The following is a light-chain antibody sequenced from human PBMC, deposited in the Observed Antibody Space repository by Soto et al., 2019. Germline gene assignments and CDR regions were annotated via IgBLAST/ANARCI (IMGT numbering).Light chain of an antibody. CDR3: AAWDDSLNAYV. J-gene: IGLJ1*01. V-gene: IGLV1-44*01. Sequence: QSVLTLPPSASGTPGQRVTISCSGSSSNIMSNTVNWYQVLPGTAPKVLIQGNHQRPSGVPARFSGSKSGTSASLAISGLQSEDEADYYCAAWDDSLNAYVFGTGTKLTVL. CDR2: GNH. CDR1: SSNIMSNT.